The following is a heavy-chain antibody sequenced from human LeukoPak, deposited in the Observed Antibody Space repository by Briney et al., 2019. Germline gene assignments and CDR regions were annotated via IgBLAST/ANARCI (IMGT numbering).Heavy chain of an antibody. CDR3: AKSIVPAAIRSTWDAFDI. Sequence: SETLSLTCILPLGSISGSSYYWGWVRQPPREGLGWNGCVYYSGSPYYNPSLKSRVTISVDTSKNQFTLKLSSETAADTAVYYCAKSIVPAAIRSTWDAFDIWGQGTMVTVSS. D-gene: IGHD2-2*01. CDR1: LGSISGSSYY. J-gene: IGHJ3*02. CDR2: VYYSGSP. V-gene: IGHV4-39*01.